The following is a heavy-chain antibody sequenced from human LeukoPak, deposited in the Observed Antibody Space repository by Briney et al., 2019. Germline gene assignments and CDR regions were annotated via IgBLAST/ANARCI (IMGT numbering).Heavy chain of an antibody. V-gene: IGHV3-23*01. CDR3: VRDWYFDL. CDR1: EFTFSNYA. CDR2: ISGGGGST. Sequence: PGGSLRLSCAASEFTFSNYAMNWVRQAPGKGLEWVSGISGGGGSTYYADSVKGRFTISRDNAKNSLYLQMNSLRDEDTAVYYCVRDWYFDLWGRGTRVTVSS. J-gene: IGHJ2*01.